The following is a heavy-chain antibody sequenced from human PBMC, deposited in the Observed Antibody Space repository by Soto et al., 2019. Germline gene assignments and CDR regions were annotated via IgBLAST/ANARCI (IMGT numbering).Heavy chain of an antibody. CDR3: ARDCGGSGILYHYGMDV. J-gene: IGHJ6*02. V-gene: IGHV3-21*02. CDR2: ISSDSRDI. CDR1: GFDFSNFN. D-gene: IGHD3-10*01. Sequence: EVQLVESGGGLVKPGGSLRLSCVASGFDFSNFNLNWVRQAPGKGLEWVSSISSDSRDIIYADSVKGRFTISRENGKNEMYMLKNSLGEEDAAVYYCARDCGGSGILYHYGMDVWGQGTAVTVSS.